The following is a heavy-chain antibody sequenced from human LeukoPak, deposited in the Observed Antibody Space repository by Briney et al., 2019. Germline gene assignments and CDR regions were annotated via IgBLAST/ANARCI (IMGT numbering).Heavy chain of an antibody. V-gene: IGHV4-61*02. Sequence: PSQTRSLTCTVSGGSISSGSYYWSWIRQPAGKGLEWIGRIYTSGSTNYNPSLKSRVTMSVDTSKNQFSLKLSSVTAADTAVYYCAREGLNDAFDIWGQGTMVTVSS. CDR2: IYTSGST. CDR1: GGSISSGSYY. J-gene: IGHJ3*02. CDR3: AREGLNDAFDI.